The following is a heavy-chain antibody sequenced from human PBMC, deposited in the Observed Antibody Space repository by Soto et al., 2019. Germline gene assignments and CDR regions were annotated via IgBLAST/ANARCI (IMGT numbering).Heavy chain of an antibody. CDR2: ISTGSPYT. Sequence: QVQLVQSGGGLVKPGGSLRLSCVASGFTFSDYYMTWIRQAPGKGLEWVSYISTGSPYTSYADSVKGRFTISRDNAKNSLYLQMNSLRAEDTGVYYCHAMDVWGQGATVTVSS. J-gene: IGHJ6*02. V-gene: IGHV3-11*06. CDR1: GFTFSDYY. CDR3: HAMDV.